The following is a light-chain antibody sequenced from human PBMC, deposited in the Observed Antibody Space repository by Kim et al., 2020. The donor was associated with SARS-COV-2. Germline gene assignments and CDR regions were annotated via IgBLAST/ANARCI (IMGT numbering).Light chain of an antibody. Sequence: LSRFPGEKATLSCRASQIVGTNLAWYQQKPGQSPRLLIYGASTRATGVPGRFSGSGSGTEFTLTISSLQSEDFAVYYCQQYVSWMFGQGTKVDIK. CDR3: QQYVSWM. J-gene: IGKJ1*01. V-gene: IGKV3-15*01. CDR1: QIVGTN. CDR2: GAS.